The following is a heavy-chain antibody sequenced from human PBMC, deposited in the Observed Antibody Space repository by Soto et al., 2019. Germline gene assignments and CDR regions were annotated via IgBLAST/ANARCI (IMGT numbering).Heavy chain of an antibody. J-gene: IGHJ4*02. V-gene: IGHV4-59*01. CDR1: GGSISSYY. CDR3: ARVRYDILTGYYMHYFDY. CDR2: IYYSGST. Sequence: SETLPLTYTVSGGSISSYYWSWIRQHPGKGLEWIGYIYYSGSTNYNPSLKSRVTISVDTSKNQFSLKLSSVTAADTAVYYCARVRYDILTGYYMHYFDYCGQGTLVTVSS. D-gene: IGHD3-9*01.